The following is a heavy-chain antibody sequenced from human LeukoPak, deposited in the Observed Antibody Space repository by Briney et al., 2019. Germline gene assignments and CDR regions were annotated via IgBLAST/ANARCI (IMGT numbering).Heavy chain of an antibody. D-gene: IGHD2-2*01. CDR2: MNPNSGNT. CDR1: GYTFTSYD. CDR3: ARYCSSISWFDP. V-gene: IGHV1-8*01. Sequence: ASVKVSCKASGYTFTSYDIYWVRQATGQGPEWMGWMNPNSGNTGYAQKFQGRVTMTRNTPINTAYMELSSLRSEDTAVYYCARYCSSISWFDPWGQGTMVTVSS. J-gene: IGHJ5*02.